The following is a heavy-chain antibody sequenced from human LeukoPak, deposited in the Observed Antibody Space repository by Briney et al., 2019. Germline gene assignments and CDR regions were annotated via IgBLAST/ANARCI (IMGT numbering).Heavy chain of an antibody. CDR1: GVSFSGYY. V-gene: IGHV4-34*01. J-gene: IGHJ4*02. D-gene: IGHD3-22*01. Sequence: SETLSLTCAVYGVSFSGYYWSWIRQPPGKGLEWIGEINHSGSTNYNPSLKSRVTISVDTSKNQFSLKLSSVTAADTAVYYCATSPPTYYYDSSGRANWGQGTLVTVSS. CDR3: ATSPPTYYYDSSGRAN. CDR2: INHSGST.